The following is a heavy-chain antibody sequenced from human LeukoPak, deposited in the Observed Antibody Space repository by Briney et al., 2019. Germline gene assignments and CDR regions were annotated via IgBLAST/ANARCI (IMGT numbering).Heavy chain of an antibody. V-gene: IGHV3-30*04. Sequence: GRSLRLSCAASGFTFSSYAMHWVRQAPGKGLEWVAVISYDGSNKYYADSVKGRFTISRDNSKNTLYLQMNSLRAEDTAVYYCAGDGEAAASSEDYWGQGTLVTVSS. CDR2: ISYDGSNK. CDR1: GFTFSSYA. D-gene: IGHD6-13*01. J-gene: IGHJ4*02. CDR3: AGDGEAAASSEDY.